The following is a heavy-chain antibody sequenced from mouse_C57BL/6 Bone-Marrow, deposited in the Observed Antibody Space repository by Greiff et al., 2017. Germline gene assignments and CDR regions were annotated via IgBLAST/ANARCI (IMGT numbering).Heavy chain of an antibody. CDR3: ARETYGSSVFDY. J-gene: IGHJ2*01. V-gene: IGHV1-81*01. D-gene: IGHD1-1*01. CDR2: IYPRSGNT. Sequence: VQLVESGAELARPGASVKLSCKASGYTFTSYGISWVQQRTGQGLEWIGEIYPRSGNTYYNEKFKGKATLTADKSSSTAYMGLRSLTSEDSAVYFCARETYGSSVFDYWGQGTTLTVSS. CDR1: GYTFTSYG.